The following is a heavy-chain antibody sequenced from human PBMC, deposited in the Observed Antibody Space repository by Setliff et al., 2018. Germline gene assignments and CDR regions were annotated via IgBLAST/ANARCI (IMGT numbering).Heavy chain of an antibody. D-gene: IGHD3-16*02. CDR2: INHSGST. Sequence: PSETLSLTCAVYGGSFSGYYWSWIRQPPGKGLEWIGEINHSGSTNYNPCLKSRVTISVDTSKNQFSLKLSSVTAADTAVYYCARGKVLYDYVWGSYRYEDYYYGMDVWGQGTTVNVSS. V-gene: IGHV4-34*01. CDR3: ARGKVLYDYVWGSYRYEDYYYGMDV. CDR1: GGSFSGYY. J-gene: IGHJ6*02.